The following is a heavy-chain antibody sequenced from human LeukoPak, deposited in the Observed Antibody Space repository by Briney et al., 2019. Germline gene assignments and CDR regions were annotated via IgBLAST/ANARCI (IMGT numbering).Heavy chain of an antibody. CDR2: IKQDGSEK. CDR1: GFTFSGYW. J-gene: IGHJ4*02. D-gene: IGHD1-26*01. V-gene: IGHV3-7*01. CDR3: ARDLLVGATPPVLDY. Sequence: GGSLRLSCAASGFTFSGYWMSWVRQAPGKGLEWVANIKQDGSEKYYVDSVKGRFTISRDNAKNSLYLQMNSLRAEDTAVYYCARDLLVGATPPVLDYWGQGTLVTVSS.